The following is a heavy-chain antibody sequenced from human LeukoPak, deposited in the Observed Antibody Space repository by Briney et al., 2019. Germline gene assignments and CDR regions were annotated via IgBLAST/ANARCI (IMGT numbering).Heavy chain of an antibody. V-gene: IGHV4-31*03. CDR1: GGSISSGGYY. CDR2: IYYSGST. CDR3: ARERGSSFDY. J-gene: IGHJ4*02. D-gene: IGHD1-26*01. Sequence: PSQTLSLTCTVSGGSISSGGYYWSWIRPHPGKGLEWIGYIYYSGSTYYNPSLKSRVTISVDTSKNQLSLKLSSVTAADTAVYYCARERGSSFDYWGQGTLVTVSS.